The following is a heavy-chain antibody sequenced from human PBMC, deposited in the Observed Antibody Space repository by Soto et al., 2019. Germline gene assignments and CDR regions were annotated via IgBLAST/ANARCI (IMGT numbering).Heavy chain of an antibody. CDR1: GFTFTSSA. J-gene: IGHJ6*02. Sequence: EASVKVSCKASGFTFTSSAMQCVRQARGQRLEWIGWIVVGSGNTNYAQKFQERVTITRDMSTSTAYMELSSLRSEDTAVYYCAAESGVYCSSTSCYSEGGCSGGSCYSPYYYYGMDVWGQGTTVTVSS. CDR3: AAESGVYCSSTSCYSEGGCSGGSCYSPYYYYGMDV. CDR2: IVVGSGNT. V-gene: IGHV1-58*02. D-gene: IGHD2-2*02.